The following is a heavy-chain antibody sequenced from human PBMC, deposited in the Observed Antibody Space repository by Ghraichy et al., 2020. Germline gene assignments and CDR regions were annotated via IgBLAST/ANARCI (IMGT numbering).Heavy chain of an antibody. D-gene: IGHD6-13*01. CDR3: ARYSSNSSDDAFDA. J-gene: IGHJ3*01. CDR1: GGSFSDYF. Sequence: SETLSLTCAVFGGSFSDYFWSWIRQPPGKGLEWIGEINHSGSTKYNPSLKSRVTISVDTSKNQFSLKLNSVIAADTAVYYCARYSSNSSDDAFDACGRGTLVTVSS. CDR2: INHSGST. V-gene: IGHV4-34*01.